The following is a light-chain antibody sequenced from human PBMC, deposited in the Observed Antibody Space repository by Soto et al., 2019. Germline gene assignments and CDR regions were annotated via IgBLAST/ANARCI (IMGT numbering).Light chain of an antibody. Sequence: EIVVTQSPATLSVSPGERATLSCRASQSVSSYLAWYQQKPGQAPRLLIFDASTRATGIPARFSGSGSGTEFTLTIRSLQSEDFAVYYCQQYNNWPRTFGPGTKVDIK. CDR3: QQYNNWPRT. CDR2: DAS. J-gene: IGKJ3*01. V-gene: IGKV3-15*01. CDR1: QSVSSY.